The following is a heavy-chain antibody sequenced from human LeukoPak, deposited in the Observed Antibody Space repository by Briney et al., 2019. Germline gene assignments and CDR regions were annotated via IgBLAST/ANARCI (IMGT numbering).Heavy chain of an antibody. J-gene: IGHJ4*02. Sequence: SETLSLTCTVSGGSISSSSYYWGWIRQPPGKGLEWIGSMYYSGSTYYNPSLKSRVTISVDTSKNQFSLKLSSVTAADTAVYYCARVSGGYSSGPTRDYWGQGTLVTVSS. D-gene: IGHD6-19*01. CDR3: ARVSGGYSSGPTRDY. V-gene: IGHV4-39*07. CDR1: GGSISSSSYY. CDR2: MYYSGST.